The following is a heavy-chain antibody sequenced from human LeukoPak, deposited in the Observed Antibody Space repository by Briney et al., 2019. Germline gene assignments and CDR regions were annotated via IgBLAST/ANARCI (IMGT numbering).Heavy chain of an antibody. V-gene: IGHV3-49*03. CDR1: GFTFGDYA. Sequence: GGSLRLSCTASGFTFGDYAMSWFRQAPGKGLEWVGFIRSKAYGGTTEYAASVKGRFTISRDDSKSIAYLQVNSLKTEDTAVYYCTRLMITFGGVIDTAFDYWGQGTLVTVSS. J-gene: IGHJ4*02. D-gene: IGHD3-16*02. CDR3: TRLMITFGGVIDTAFDY. CDR2: IRSKAYGGTT.